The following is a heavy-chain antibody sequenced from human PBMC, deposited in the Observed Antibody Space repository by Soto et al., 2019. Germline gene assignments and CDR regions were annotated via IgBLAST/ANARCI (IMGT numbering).Heavy chain of an antibody. CDR1: GDSISSVNW. J-gene: IGHJ5*02. V-gene: IGHV4-4*02. CDR3: ATFSGFFTISPFDA. Sequence: QVHLQESGPGLVKPSETLSLTCGVSGDSISSVNWCSWVRQSPGRGLEWIGEIYPSGSTNYNPSLESRVTVSVDKSKNQFSLQLAAVTAAYTAVYYCATFSGFFTISPFDAWGQGILVTVSS. CDR2: IYPSGST. D-gene: IGHD2-8*01.